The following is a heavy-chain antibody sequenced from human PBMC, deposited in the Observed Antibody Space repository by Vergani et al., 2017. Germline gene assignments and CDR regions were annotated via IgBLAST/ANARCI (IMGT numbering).Heavy chain of an antibody. CDR2: ISGSGGST. Sequence: EVQLLQSGGGVIQPGGSVRLSCAASGFTFSACPMTWVRQAPGKGLEWVSAISGSGGSTYYADSVMGRFTISRDNAKNSLYLQMNSLRAEDTAVYFCARLGLTASRREAPVFDYWGQGTLVTVSS. CDR3: ARLGLTASRREAPVFDY. J-gene: IGHJ4*02. CDR1: GFTFSACP. V-gene: IGHV3-23*01. D-gene: IGHD6-13*01.